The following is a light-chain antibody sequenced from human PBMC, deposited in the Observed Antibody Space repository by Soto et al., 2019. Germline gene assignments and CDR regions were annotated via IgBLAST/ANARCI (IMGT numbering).Light chain of an antibody. Sequence: QSALTQPASVSGSPGQSITISCTGTSIGVDVYNFVSWYQQHPGKAPKLIIYDVSNRPSGISNRFSGSKSGNTATLTISGLQTEDEADYYCSSYTTASTVFGTGTKLTVL. CDR3: SSYTTASTV. V-gene: IGLV2-14*03. CDR1: SIGVDVYNF. CDR2: DVS. J-gene: IGLJ1*01.